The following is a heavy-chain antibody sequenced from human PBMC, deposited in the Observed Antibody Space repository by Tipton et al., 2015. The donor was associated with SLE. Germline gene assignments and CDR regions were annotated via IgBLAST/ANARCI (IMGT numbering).Heavy chain of an antibody. V-gene: IGHV3-23*01. Sequence: SLRLSCTASGFTFDNYAMNWVRQAPGKGLEWVSTISGRGVTTYYAESVKGRFTISRDSSRNTLYLEMNNLRAEDTAIYFCAKVSTIAVAGAGFDYWGQGTLVTVSS. D-gene: IGHD6-19*01. J-gene: IGHJ4*02. CDR2: ISGRGVTT. CDR1: GFTFDNYA. CDR3: AKVSTIAVAGAGFDY.